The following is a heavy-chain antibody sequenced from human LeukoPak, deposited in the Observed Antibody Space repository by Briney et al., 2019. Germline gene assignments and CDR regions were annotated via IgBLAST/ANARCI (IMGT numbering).Heavy chain of an antibody. CDR2: ISYDGSNK. CDR1: GFTFSSYA. CDR3: ARGAVGLFCSSTSCSRGHLDY. D-gene: IGHD2-2*01. V-gene: IGHV3-30-3*01. J-gene: IGHJ4*02. Sequence: GGSLRLSCAASGFTFSSYAMHWVRQAPGKGLGWVAVISYDGSNKYYADSVKGRFTISRDNSKNTLYLQMNSLRAEDTAVYYCARGAVGLFCSSTSCSRGHLDYWGQGTLVTVSS.